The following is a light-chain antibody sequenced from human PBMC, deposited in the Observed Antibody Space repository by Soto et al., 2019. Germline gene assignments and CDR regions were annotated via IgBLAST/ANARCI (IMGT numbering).Light chain of an antibody. CDR1: QSVLYSSNNKNY. Sequence: DIVMTQSPDSLAVSLGERATINCKSSQSVLYSSNNKNYLAWYQQKPGQPPKALIYWASTRESGVPDRFSGSESVTDFTLTISSLQAEDVAVYYCQQYYTTPWTFGQGTKVEIK. CDR2: WAS. CDR3: QQYYTTPWT. J-gene: IGKJ1*01. V-gene: IGKV4-1*01.